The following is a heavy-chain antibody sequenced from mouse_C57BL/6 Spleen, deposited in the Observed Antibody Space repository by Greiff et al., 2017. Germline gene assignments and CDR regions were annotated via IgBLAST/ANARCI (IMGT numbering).Heavy chain of an antibody. J-gene: IGHJ3*01. D-gene: IGHD1-1*01. CDR3: ARSPYGSSSAWLAY. CDR2: IHPNSGST. Sequence: QVQLQQPGAELVKPGASVKLSCKASGYTFTSYWMHWVKQRPGQGLEWIGMIHPNSGSTNYNEKFKSKATLTVDKSSSTAYMQLSSLTSEDSAVYYCARSPYGSSSAWLAYWGQGTLVTVSA. CDR1: GYTFTSYW. V-gene: IGHV1-64*01.